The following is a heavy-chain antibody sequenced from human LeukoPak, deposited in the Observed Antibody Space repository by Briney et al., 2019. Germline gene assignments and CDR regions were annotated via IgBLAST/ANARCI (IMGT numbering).Heavy chain of an antibody. V-gene: IGHV3-7*01. CDR1: GFTFNNYW. Sequence: GGSLRLSCTASGFTFNNYWMNWVRQAPGKGLEWVANINQNGSEKYYVDSVKGRFTISRDNAKNPLYLQMNSLRAEDTAVYYCARDQGAGSDYWGQGTLVTVSS. CDR3: ARDQGAGSDY. D-gene: IGHD6-19*01. J-gene: IGHJ4*02. CDR2: INQNGSEK.